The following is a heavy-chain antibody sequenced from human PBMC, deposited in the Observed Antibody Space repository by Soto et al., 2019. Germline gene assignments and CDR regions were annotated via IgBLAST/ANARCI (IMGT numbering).Heavy chain of an antibody. CDR3: AREYSSGRRFDY. V-gene: IGHV1-2*04. CDR2: INPNSGGT. Sequence: PSVKVSCKASGYTFTGYYMHWVRQAPGQGLEWMGWINPNSGGTNYAQKFQGWVTMTRDTSISTAYMELSRLRSDDTAVYYCAREYSSGRRFDYWGQGILVTVSS. D-gene: IGHD6-19*01. CDR1: GYTFTGYY. J-gene: IGHJ4*02.